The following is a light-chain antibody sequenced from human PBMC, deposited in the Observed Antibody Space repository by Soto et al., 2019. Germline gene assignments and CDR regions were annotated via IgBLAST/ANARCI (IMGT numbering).Light chain of an antibody. CDR1: SSNIGAGYD. Sequence: QSVLTQPPSVSGAPGQRVTISCTGSSSNIGAGYDVHWYQRLPGTAPKLLIYGNSNRPSGVPDRFSGSKSGTSASLAITGLQAEDEADYYCQSYDSSLSGHVVFGGGTQLTVL. J-gene: IGLJ2*01. CDR2: GNS. V-gene: IGLV1-40*01. CDR3: QSYDSSLSGHVV.